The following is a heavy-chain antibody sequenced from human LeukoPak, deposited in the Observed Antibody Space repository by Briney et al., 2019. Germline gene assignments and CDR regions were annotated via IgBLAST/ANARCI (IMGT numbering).Heavy chain of an antibody. V-gene: IGHV4-61*01. Sequence: SETLSLTCAVSGGSVSSGTHYWSWIRQPPGKGLEWIGYIYYSGSTNYNPSLKSRVTISVDTSKNQFSLKLSSVTAADTAVYYCARGTVTTFLDYWGQGTLVTVSS. CDR1: GGSVSSGTHY. CDR2: IYYSGST. D-gene: IGHD4-11*01. CDR3: ARGTVTTFLDY. J-gene: IGHJ4*02.